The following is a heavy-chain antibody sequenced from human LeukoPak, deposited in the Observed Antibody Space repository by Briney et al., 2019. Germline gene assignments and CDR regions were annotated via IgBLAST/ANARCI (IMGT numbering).Heavy chain of an antibody. Sequence: GGSLRLSCAASGFTFSNYWMTWVRQAPGKGLEWVADIDQDGSEKFYVDSVKGRFTISRDNAKDSLYLQMNSLRAEDTALYYCARDQGAAGDYWGQGTLVTVSS. D-gene: IGHD6-13*01. CDR1: GFTFSNYW. CDR3: ARDQGAAGDY. J-gene: IGHJ4*02. V-gene: IGHV3-7*01. CDR2: IDQDGSEK.